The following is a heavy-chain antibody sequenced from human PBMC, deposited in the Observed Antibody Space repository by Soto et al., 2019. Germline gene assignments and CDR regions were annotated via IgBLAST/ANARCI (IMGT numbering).Heavy chain of an antibody. CDR2: ISGYNGNT. CDR3: ARDRVAAAGSSPRIDRYKGMDV. Sequence: VQMVQSGPEVKEPGASVKVSCEASGDIFSTYGISWVRQAPGQGLEWMVWISGYNGNTHYAQKFQGRVTMTTDTSTSTAYVELRRLRFDDTAVYFCARDRVAAAGSSPRIDRYKGMDVWGQGTTVTVSS. CDR1: GDIFSTYG. D-gene: IGHD6-13*01. V-gene: IGHV1-18*01. J-gene: IGHJ6*02.